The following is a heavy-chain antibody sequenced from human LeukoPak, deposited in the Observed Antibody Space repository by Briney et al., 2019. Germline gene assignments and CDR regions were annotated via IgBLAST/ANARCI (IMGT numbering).Heavy chain of an antibody. CDR2: FDPEDGET. J-gene: IGHJ6*02. V-gene: IGHV1-24*01. CDR3: ARGRLVVPAAIQSSEYYYYGMDV. Sequence: GASVKVSCKVSGYTLTELSMHWVRQAPGKGLEWMGGFDPEDGETIYAQKFQGRVTMTRNTSISTAYMELSSLRSEDTAVYYCARGRLVVPAAIQSSEYYYYGMDVWGQGTTVTVSS. CDR1: GYTLTELS. D-gene: IGHD2-2*02.